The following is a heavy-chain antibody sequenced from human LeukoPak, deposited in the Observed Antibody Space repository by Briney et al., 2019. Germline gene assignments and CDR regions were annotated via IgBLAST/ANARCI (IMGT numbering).Heavy chain of an antibody. Sequence: GGSLRLSCAASGFTFSDYMMHWVRQAPGKGLVWVSRIKGDGITITYADSVKGRFTISRDNAKNTLYLQMNSLRAEDTAVYYCLRDLNWSLDQWGQGTLVTVSS. CDR2: IKGDGITI. D-gene: IGHD1-20*01. J-gene: IGHJ4*02. CDR3: LRDLNWSLDQ. V-gene: IGHV3-74*01. CDR1: GFTFSDYM.